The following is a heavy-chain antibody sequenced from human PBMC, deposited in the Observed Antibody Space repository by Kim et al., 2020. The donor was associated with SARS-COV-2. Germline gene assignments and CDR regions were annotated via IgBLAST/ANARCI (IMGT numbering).Heavy chain of an antibody. Sequence: LKSRVTMSLDTSKNQFSLKLSSVTAADTAVYYCVREKPLYSSGWYGYFDYWGQGTLVTVSS. V-gene: IGHV4-39*02. CDR3: VREKPLYSSGWYGYFDY. J-gene: IGHJ4*02. D-gene: IGHD6-19*01.